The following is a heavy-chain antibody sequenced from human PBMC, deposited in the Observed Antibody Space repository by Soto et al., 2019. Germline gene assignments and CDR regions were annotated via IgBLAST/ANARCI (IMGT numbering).Heavy chain of an antibody. CDR2: ISSSGSTI. D-gene: IGHD3-3*01. Sequence: QVQLVESRGGLVKPGGSLRLTCAATGFTFSAYYMSWIRQAPGKGLEWVSYISSSGSTIYYADSVKGRFTISRDNARKSLYLQMKSLGAEDTAVYYCARVRVTIFGVVIPRVVDYCSQGTLVTVSS. CDR1: GFTFSAYY. J-gene: IGHJ4*02. V-gene: IGHV3-11*01. CDR3: ARVRVTIFGVVIPRVVDY.